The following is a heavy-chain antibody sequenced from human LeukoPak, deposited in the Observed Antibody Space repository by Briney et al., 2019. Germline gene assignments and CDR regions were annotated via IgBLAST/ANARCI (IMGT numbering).Heavy chain of an antibody. J-gene: IGHJ4*02. D-gene: IGHD3-3*01. V-gene: IGHV1-2*04. CDR2: INPNSGGT. CDR3: ARSKLRFLEWLLFY. Sequence: EASVTVSCTASGYTFTGYYMHWVRQAPGQGLEWMGWINPNSGGTNYAQKFQGWITMTRDTSISTAYMELSRLRSDDTAVYYCARSKLRFLEWLLFYWGQGTLVTVSS. CDR1: GYTFTGYY.